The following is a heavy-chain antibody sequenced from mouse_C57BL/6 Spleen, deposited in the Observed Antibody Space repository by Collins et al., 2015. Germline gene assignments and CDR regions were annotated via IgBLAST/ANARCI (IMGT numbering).Heavy chain of an antibody. CDR3: ARRNDYDAFPFAY. V-gene: IGHV8-12*01. CDR2: IYWDDDK. Sequence: QVTLKESGPGILQSSQTLSLTCSFSGFSLSTSGMGVSWIRQPSGKGLEWLAHIYWDDDKRYNPSLKSRLTISKDTSRNQVFLKITSVDTADTATYYCARRNDYDAFPFAYWGQGTLVTVSA. J-gene: IGHJ3*01. CDR1: GFSLSTSGMG. D-gene: IGHD2-4*01.